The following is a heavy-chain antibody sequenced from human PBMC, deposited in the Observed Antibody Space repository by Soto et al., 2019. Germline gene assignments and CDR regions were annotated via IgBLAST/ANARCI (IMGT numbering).Heavy chain of an antibody. J-gene: IGHJ3*02. CDR3: ARTETSIVGATNAFDI. Sequence: SQTLSLTCAISVDSVSSNSAAWNWIRQSPSRGLEWLGRTYYRSKWYNDYAVSVKSRITINPDTSKNQFSLQLNSVTPEDTAVYYCARTETSIVGATNAFDIWGQGTMVTVSS. CDR2: TYYRSKWYN. V-gene: IGHV6-1*01. CDR1: VDSVSSNSAA. D-gene: IGHD1-26*01.